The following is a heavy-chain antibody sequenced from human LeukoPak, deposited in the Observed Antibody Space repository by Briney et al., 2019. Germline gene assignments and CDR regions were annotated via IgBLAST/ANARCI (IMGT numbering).Heavy chain of an antibody. V-gene: IGHV3-7*01. J-gene: IGHJ4*02. CDR1: GFTFSSYS. CDR3: ASGRQLGY. CDR2: IKEDGSEK. D-gene: IGHD6-13*01. Sequence: GGSLRLSYAASGFTFSSYSMNWVRQAPGKGLEWVANIKEDGSEKYYVDSVKGRFTISRDNARNSLYLQMNSLRAEDTAVYYCASGRQLGYWGQGTLVTVSS.